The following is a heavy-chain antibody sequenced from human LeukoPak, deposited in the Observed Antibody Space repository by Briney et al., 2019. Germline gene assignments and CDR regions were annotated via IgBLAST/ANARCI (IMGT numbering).Heavy chain of an antibody. J-gene: IGHJ4*02. CDR1: GFTFSSYW. V-gene: IGHV3-7*01. Sequence: GGSLRLSCAASGFTFSSYWMHWVRQAPGKGLEWVANIKQDGSEKYYVDSVKGRFTISRDNAKNSLYLQMNSLRAEDTAVYYCARDPNSYYDSSGYYYWGQGTLVTVSS. CDR3: ARDPNSYYDSSGYYY. D-gene: IGHD3-22*01. CDR2: IKQDGSEK.